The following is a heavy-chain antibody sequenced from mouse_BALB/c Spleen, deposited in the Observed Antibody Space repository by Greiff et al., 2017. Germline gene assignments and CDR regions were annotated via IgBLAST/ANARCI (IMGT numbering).Heavy chain of an antibody. CDR2: SRNKANDYTT. CDR1: GFSFSDFY. D-gene: IGHD1-2*01. Sequence: EVMLVESGGGLVQPGGSLRLSCATSGFSFSDFYMGWVRRPPGKRLEWIAASRNKANDYTTEYSPSVQGRFIVSRDTSQSILYLQMNALRAEDTAIYYCARDAPISTATSYAMDYWGQGTSVTVSS. J-gene: IGHJ4*01. CDR3: ARDAPISTATSYAMDY. V-gene: IGHV7-1*02.